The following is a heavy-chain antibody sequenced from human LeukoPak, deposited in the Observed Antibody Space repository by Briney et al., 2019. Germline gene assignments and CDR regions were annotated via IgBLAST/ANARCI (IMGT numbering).Heavy chain of an antibody. V-gene: IGHV3-23*01. CDR1: GFSFTNYA. Sequence: GGSLRLSCAASGFSFTNYAMSWVRQAPARGPEWLSSMKGGGETFYADSVRGRFTISRDNSQNTLYLQMDSLRAEDTALYYCAKEYSGYDFDYWGQGTLVTVSS. D-gene: IGHD5-12*01. J-gene: IGHJ4*02. CDR2: MKGGGET. CDR3: AKEYSGYDFDY.